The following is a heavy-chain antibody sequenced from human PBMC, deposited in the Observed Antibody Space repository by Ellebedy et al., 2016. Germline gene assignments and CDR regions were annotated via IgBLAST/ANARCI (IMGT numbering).Heavy chain of an antibody. CDR3: ARENSRITMASSCMDV. CDR2: ISSSSSTI. CDR1: GFTFSSYS. V-gene: IGHV3-48*02. Sequence: GESLKISCAASGFTFSSYSMNWVRQAPGKGLEWVSYISSSSSTIYYADSVKGRFTISRDNAKNSLYLQMNSLRDEDTAVYYCARENSRITMASSCMDVWGQGTTVTVSS. J-gene: IGHJ6*02. D-gene: IGHD3-10*01.